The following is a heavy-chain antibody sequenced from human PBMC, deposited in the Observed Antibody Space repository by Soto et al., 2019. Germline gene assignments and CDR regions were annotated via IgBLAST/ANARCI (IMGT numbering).Heavy chain of an antibody. CDR1: GASISSSVYY. Sequence: SETLSLTCTVSGASISSSVYYWSWIRQHPGKGLEWIGYIHNSGTTYNNPSLESRLIISVDTSNNQFSLRLSSVTAADTAVYYCAHSLRYFYYNGLDAWGQGTTVT. D-gene: IGHD4-17*01. CDR3: AHSLRYFYYNGLDA. V-gene: IGHV4-31*03. CDR2: IHNSGTT. J-gene: IGHJ6*02.